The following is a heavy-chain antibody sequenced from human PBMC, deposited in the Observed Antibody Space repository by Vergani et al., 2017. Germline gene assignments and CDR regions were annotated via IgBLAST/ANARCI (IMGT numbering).Heavy chain of an antibody. CDR2: IYSGGST. J-gene: IGHJ6*03. Sequence: EVQLVESGGGLIQPGGSLRLSCAASGFTVSSNYMSWVRQAPGKGLEWVSVIYSGGSTYYADSVKGRFTICRDNAKNSLYLQMNSLRAEDTAVYYCARGATAMVFYYYYYMDVWGKGTTVTVSS. CDR3: ARGATAMVFYYYYYMDV. V-gene: IGHV3-53*01. D-gene: IGHD5-18*01. CDR1: GFTVSSNY.